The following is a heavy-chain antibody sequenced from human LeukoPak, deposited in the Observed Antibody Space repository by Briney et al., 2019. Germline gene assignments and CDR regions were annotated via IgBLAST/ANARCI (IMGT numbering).Heavy chain of an antibody. CDR3: ARASGLYYFDY. Sequence: SQILSLTCAVSGGSISSGGYSWSWIRQPPGKGLEWIGYIYHSGSTYYNPSLKSRVTISVDRSKNQFSLKLSSVTAADTAVYYCARASGLYYFDYWGQGTLVTVSS. V-gene: IGHV4-30-2*01. CDR2: IYHSGST. D-gene: IGHD3-3*01. J-gene: IGHJ4*02. CDR1: GGSISSGGYS.